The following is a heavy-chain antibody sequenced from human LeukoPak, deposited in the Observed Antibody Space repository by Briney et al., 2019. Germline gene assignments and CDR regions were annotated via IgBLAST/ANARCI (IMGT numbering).Heavy chain of an antibody. Sequence: GGALRHSCAATVFTLSNYWMSWVRQAPAKGLEWVANIKQDGGQKYYVDSVKGRFTISRDNAKNSLYLQMNNLREEDTAVYYCARDIVVVPAAVDYWGEGTLVTVSS. CDR3: ARDIVVVPAAVDY. J-gene: IGHJ4*02. V-gene: IGHV3-7*01. CDR2: IKQDGGQK. D-gene: IGHD2-2*01. CDR1: VFTLSNYW.